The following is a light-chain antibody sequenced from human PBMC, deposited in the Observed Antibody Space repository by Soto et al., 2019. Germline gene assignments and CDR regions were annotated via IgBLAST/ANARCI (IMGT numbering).Light chain of an antibody. Sequence: DIQMTQSPSSLSASVGDRVTITCRASQSISSYLNWYQQKPGKAPKVLIYAASSLQSGVPSRFSGSGSGTDFTLTISSLQLEDFATYYCQQSYSLPRTFGQGTKVEIK. CDR2: AAS. J-gene: IGKJ1*01. CDR3: QQSYSLPRT. V-gene: IGKV1-39*01. CDR1: QSISSY.